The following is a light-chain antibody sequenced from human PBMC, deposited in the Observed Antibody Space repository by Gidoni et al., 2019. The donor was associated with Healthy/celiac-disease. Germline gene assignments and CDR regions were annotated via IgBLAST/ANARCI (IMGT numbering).Light chain of an antibody. J-gene: IGKJ1*01. Sequence: AIRMTQSPSSFSASTGDRVTITCRASQGISSYFAWYQQKPVKAPKLLIYAASTLESGVPSRFSGSGSGTDFTLTISCLQSEDFATYYCQQYYSYPWTFGQGTKVEIK. V-gene: IGKV1-8*01. CDR3: QQYYSYPWT. CDR2: AAS. CDR1: QGISSY.